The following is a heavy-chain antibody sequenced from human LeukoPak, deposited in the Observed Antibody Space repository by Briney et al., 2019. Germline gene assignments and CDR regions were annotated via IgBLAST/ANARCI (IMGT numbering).Heavy chain of an antibody. CDR3: ARVGWRVLDY. CDR1: NGSFTGYY. D-gene: IGHD6-19*01. CDR2: INESGKT. Sequence: NTSETLSLTCAVSNGSFTGYYWNWIRQSPGKGLEWIGEINESGKTNYNKSLKSRVSISLDRPRNHFSLRLSAVTSADTAVYFCARVGWRVLDYWGQGILVSVSS. J-gene: IGHJ4*02. V-gene: IGHV4-34*01.